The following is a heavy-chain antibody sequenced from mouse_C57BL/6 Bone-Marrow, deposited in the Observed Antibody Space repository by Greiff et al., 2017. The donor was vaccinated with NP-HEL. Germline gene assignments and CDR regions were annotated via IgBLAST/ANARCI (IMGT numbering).Heavy chain of an antibody. D-gene: IGHD1-1*01. Sequence: QVQLKQPGAELVKPGASVKVSCKASGYTFTSYWMHWVKQRPGQGLEWIGRIHPSDSDTNYNQKFKGKATLTVDKSSSTAYMQLSSLTSEDSAVYYCATTVVAHYYAMDYWGQGTSVTVSS. CDR3: ATTVVAHYYAMDY. CDR2: IHPSDSDT. V-gene: IGHV1-74*01. CDR1: GYTFTSYW. J-gene: IGHJ4*01.